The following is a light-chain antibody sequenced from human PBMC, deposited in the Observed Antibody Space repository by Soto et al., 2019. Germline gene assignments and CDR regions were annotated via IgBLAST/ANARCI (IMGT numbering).Light chain of an antibody. CDR1: QSISSW. Sequence: EIEMTQTTSTLSASVGDRVTITCRASQSISSWLAWYQQKPGKAPKLLIYNASSLESGVPSRFSGSGSGTEFTLTISSLQSDDFVTYYCHQGWTFGQ. CDR3: HQGWT. J-gene: IGKJ1*01. V-gene: IGKV1-5*01. CDR2: NAS.